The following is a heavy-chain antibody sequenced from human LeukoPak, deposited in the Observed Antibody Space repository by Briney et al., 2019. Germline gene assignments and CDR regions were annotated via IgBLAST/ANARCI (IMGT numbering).Heavy chain of an antibody. D-gene: IGHD2-2*01. CDR2: IYYSGST. CDR1: GGSISSYY. V-gene: IGHV4-59*01. J-gene: IGHJ4*02. CDR3: AGQVDCSSTSCYVLEPYFDY. Sequence: SETLSLTCTVSGGSISSYYWSWIRQPPGKGLEWIGYIYYSGSTNYNPSLKSRVTISVDTSKNQFSLKLSSVTAADTAVYYCAGQVDCSSTSCYVLEPYFDYWGQGTLDTVSS.